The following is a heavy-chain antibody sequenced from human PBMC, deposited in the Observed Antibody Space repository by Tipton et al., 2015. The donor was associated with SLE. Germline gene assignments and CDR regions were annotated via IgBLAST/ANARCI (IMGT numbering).Heavy chain of an antibody. CDR2: IYYSGST. CDR3: ARARSIAVAGPTSDGYYGMDV. CDR1: GGSISSHY. J-gene: IGHJ6*02. Sequence: TLSLTCTVSGGSISSHYWSWIRQPPGKGLEWIGYIYYSGSTNYNPSLKSRVTISVDTSKNQFSLKLSSVTAADTAVYYCARARSIAVAGPTSDGYYGMDVSGQGTTVTVSS. D-gene: IGHD6-19*01. V-gene: IGHV4-59*11.